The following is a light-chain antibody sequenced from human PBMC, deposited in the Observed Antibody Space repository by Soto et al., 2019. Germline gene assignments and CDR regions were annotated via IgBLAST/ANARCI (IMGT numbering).Light chain of an antibody. V-gene: IGKV1-5*01. CDR2: DAS. Sequence: IQITQSPSTLSASVVDRVTITCRASHNIERWMAWYQQKPGKAPSLLIFDASTLHSGVPSRFSGSGSGTDFTLTISSLQPDDFATYYCQQFAISTTCGQGTKGDIK. CDR1: HNIERW. J-gene: IGKJ1*01. CDR3: QQFAISTT.